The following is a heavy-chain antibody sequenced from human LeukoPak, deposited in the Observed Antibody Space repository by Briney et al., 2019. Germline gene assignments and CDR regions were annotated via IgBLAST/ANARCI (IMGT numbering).Heavy chain of an antibody. J-gene: IGHJ3*02. CDR2: INHSGST. CDR1: GGSFSGYY. D-gene: IGHD2-15*01. Sequence: PSETLSLTCAVYGGSFSGYYWSWIRQPPGKGLEWIGEINHSGSTNYNPSLKSRVTISVDTSKNQFSLKLSSVTAADTAVYYCARHRIIYSTRDAFDIWGQGTMVTVSS. CDR3: ARHRIIYSTRDAFDI. V-gene: IGHV4-34*01.